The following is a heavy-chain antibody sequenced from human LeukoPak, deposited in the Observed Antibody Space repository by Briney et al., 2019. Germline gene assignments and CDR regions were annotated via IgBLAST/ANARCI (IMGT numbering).Heavy chain of an antibody. J-gene: IGHJ3*02. CDR1: GGSFSGYY. Sequence: SETLSLTCAVYGGSFSGYYWSWIRQPPGKGLEWIGEINHSGSTNYNPSLKSRVTISVDTSKNQFSLKLSSVTAADTAVYYCARVTVTTSDAFDIWGQGTMVTVSS. CDR3: ARVTVTTSDAFDI. D-gene: IGHD4-17*01. CDR2: INHSGST. V-gene: IGHV4-34*01.